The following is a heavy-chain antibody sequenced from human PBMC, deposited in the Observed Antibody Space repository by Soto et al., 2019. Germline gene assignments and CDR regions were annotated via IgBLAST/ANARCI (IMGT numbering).Heavy chain of an antibody. V-gene: IGHV4-34*01. Sequence: PSETLSLTCAVYGGSFSGYYWSWIRQPPGKGLEWIGEINHSGSTNYNPPLKSRVTISVDTSKNQFSLKLSSVTAADTAVYYCARDSSGVVVVAATRQGYYFDYWGQGTLVTVSS. J-gene: IGHJ4*02. D-gene: IGHD2-15*01. CDR3: ARDSSGVVVVAATRQGYYFDY. CDR2: INHSGST. CDR1: GGSFSGYY.